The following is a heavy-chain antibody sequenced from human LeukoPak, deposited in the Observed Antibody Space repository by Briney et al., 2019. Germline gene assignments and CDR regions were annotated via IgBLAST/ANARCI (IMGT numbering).Heavy chain of an antibody. D-gene: IGHD6-13*01. CDR3: ARENSNSRYLDY. CDR1: GGSISTYY. CDR2: IYNSGST. V-gene: IGHV4-59*01. J-gene: IGHJ4*02. Sequence: SETLSLTCTVSGGSISTYYWSWIRQPPGKGLEWIGYIYNSGSTNYNPSLKSRVTISVDTSKNQFSLKLSSVAAADTAVYYCARENSNSRYLDYWGQGTLVTVSS.